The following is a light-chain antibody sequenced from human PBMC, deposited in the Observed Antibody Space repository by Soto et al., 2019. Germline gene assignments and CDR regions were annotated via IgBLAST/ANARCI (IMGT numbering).Light chain of an antibody. V-gene: IGKV1-9*01. J-gene: IGKJ1*01. CDR1: QDISSY. CDR2: AAS. Sequence: QLTQSPSSLSASVGDRVTITCRASQDISSYLAWYQQEPGKAPKLLIYAASTLQSGVPSRFSGSGSGTDFTLTISTLQPEDCATYYCRQLNSYPWTFGQGTKVDIK. CDR3: RQLNSYPWT.